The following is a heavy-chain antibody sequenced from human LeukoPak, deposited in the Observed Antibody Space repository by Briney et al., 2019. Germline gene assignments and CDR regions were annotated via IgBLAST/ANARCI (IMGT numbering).Heavy chain of an antibody. CDR1: GFTFSSYG. J-gene: IGHJ4*02. V-gene: IGHV3-30*03. CDR2: ISYHGSNI. Sequence: PGRSLRLSCAASGFTFSSYGMHWVRQAPGEGLEWVAVISYHGSNIYYADSVKGRFTISRDNSKNTAFLQMNSLRPEDTALYYCARENEQGVTDFWGQGALVTVSA. D-gene: IGHD1-1*01. CDR3: ARENEQGVTDF.